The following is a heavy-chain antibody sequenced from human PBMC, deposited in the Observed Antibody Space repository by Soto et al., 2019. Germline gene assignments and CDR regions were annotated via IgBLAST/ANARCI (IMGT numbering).Heavy chain of an antibody. CDR2: INGRGST. D-gene: IGHD5-12*01. CDR1: GGSFSGDY. CDR3: ARQGDSTMAIFNY. Sequence: LRETLSLTCAVYGGSFSGDYWSWIRQPPGKGPEWIGEINGRGSTKYNPSLKSRVTMSVDPSKNQFSLKLTSVTAADTAVYYCARQGDSTMAIFNYWGQGVLVTVSS. J-gene: IGHJ4*02. V-gene: IGHV4-34*01.